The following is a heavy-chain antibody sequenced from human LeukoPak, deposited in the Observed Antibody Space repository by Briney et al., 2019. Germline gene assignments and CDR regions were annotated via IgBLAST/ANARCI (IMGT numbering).Heavy chain of an antibody. V-gene: IGHV4-34*01. CDR1: GGSFSGYY. J-gene: IGHJ6*03. D-gene: IGHD3-3*01. CDR2: INHSGST. Sequence: SETLSLTCAVYGGSFSGYYWSWIRQPPGKGLEWIGEINHSGSTNYNLSLKSRVTISVDTSKNQFSLKLSSVTAADTAVYYCARGKGTMKYYYYYYMDVWGKGTTVTVSS. CDR3: ARGKGTMKYYYYYYMDV.